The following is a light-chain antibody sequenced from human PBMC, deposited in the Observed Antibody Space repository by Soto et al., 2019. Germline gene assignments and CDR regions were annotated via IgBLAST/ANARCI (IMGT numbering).Light chain of an antibody. V-gene: IGKV1-39*01. J-gene: IGKJ5*01. CDR2: AAS. Sequence: DIQMTQSPSSLSASVGDRVTITCRASESISRHLNWYQQKPGKAPKILIYAASSLQNGVPSRFRGIGSGTDFTLTITNLQPEDFATYYCQQTYSTLSITFGQGTRLDI. CDR3: QQTYSTLSIT. CDR1: ESISRH.